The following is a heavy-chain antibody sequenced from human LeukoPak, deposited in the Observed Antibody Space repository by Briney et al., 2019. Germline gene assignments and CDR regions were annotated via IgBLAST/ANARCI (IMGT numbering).Heavy chain of an antibody. V-gene: IGHV3-48*04. J-gene: IGHJ4*02. CDR2: ISSSSSTI. CDR1: GFTVSSNY. Sequence: GGSLRLSCAASGFTVSSNYMSWVRQAPGKGLEWVSYISSSSSTIYYADSVKGRFTISRDNAKNSLYLQMNSLRAEDTAVYYCAGGSDLGFWGQGTLVTVSS. CDR3: AGGSDLGF. D-gene: IGHD3-10*01.